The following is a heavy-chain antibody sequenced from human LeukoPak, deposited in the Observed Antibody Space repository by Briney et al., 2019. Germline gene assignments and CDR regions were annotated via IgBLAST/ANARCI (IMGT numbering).Heavy chain of an antibody. V-gene: IGHV1-2*04. J-gene: IGHJ4*02. CDR1: GYTFTGYY. CDR2: INSNSGGT. D-gene: IGHD6-19*01. Sequence: ASVKVSCTASGYTFTGYYMHWVRQAPGQGLEWMGWINSNSGGTNYAQKFQGWVTMTRDTSISTAYMELSRLRSDDTAVYYCARGAPWGRAIAVAGKYYFDYWGQGTLVTVSS. CDR3: ARGAPWGRAIAVAGKYYFDY.